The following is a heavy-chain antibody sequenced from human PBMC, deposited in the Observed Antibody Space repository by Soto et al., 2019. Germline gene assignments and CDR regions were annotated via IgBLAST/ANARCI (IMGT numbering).Heavy chain of an antibody. Sequence: ASVKVSSKASGYTFTSYGISWVRQAPGQGLEWMGWISAYNGNTNYAQKLQGRVTMTTDTSTSTAYMELRSLRSDDTAVYYCARVPSTRITVAPPNYWGQGTLVTVSS. V-gene: IGHV1-18*04. D-gene: IGHD3-16*01. CDR1: GYTFTSYG. J-gene: IGHJ4*02. CDR2: ISAYNGNT. CDR3: ARVPSTRITVAPPNY.